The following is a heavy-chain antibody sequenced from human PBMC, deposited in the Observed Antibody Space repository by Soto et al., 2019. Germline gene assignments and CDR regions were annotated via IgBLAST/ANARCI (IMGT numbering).Heavy chain of an antibody. CDR1: GFTFTNAW. V-gene: IGHV3-15*01. J-gene: IGHJ4*02. D-gene: IGHD3-22*01. CDR2: IKSKNNGGTT. CDR3: STDLRLGKNYHSNPYLDF. Sequence: GGSLRLSCAASGFTFTNAWMSWVRQAPGKGLEWVGRIKSKNNGGTTDYAAPVKGRFTISRDDSKNTLFLQMNSLKTVDTAVYYCSTDLRLGKNYHSNPYLDFWGQGTLVTVSS.